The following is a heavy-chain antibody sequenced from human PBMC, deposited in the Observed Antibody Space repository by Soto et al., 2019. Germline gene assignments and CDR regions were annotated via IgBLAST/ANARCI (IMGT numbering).Heavy chain of an antibody. CDR1: GGSMSSYY. Sequence: XETLSLTCTVAGGSMSSYYWSWIRQPPGKGLEWIGYIYYSGSTNYNPSLKSRVTISVDTSKNQFSLKLSSVTAADTAVYYCARGTPVLRYFDWSAGFDIWGQGTMVTVSS. D-gene: IGHD3-9*01. J-gene: IGHJ3*02. CDR3: ARGTPVLRYFDWSAGFDI. CDR2: IYYSGST. V-gene: IGHV4-59*01.